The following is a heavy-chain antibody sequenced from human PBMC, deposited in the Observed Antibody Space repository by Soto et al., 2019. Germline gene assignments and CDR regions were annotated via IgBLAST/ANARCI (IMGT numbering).Heavy chain of an antibody. CDR2: ISSSSSHI. CDR1: EFTFSSYT. Sequence: GGSLRLSCAASEFTFSSYTMNWVRQAPGKGLEWVSSISSSSSHIYYADSAKGRFTISRDNAKNSLYLQMNSLRAEDTAVYYCARRYCDGTTCYAFDSWGQGTLVTVS. V-gene: IGHV3-21*01. D-gene: IGHD2-2*01. J-gene: IGHJ4*02. CDR3: ARRYCDGTTCYAFDS.